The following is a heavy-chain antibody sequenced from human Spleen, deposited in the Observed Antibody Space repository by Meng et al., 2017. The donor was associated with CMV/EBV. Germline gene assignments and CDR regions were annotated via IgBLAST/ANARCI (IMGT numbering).Heavy chain of an antibody. J-gene: IGHJ5*02. V-gene: IGHV1-46*01. CDR3: ARTAPTWFGNSYNWLDP. CDR2: INPDGGTA. CDR1: GYTFTSYY. D-gene: IGHD3-16*01. Sequence: ASVKVSCKASGYTFTSYYLHWVRQAPGQGFEWMAIINPDGGTASYAQKFQGRVTVTRDTSTSTVYMELTSLTSEDTAVYYCARTAPTWFGNSYNWLDPWGQGTLVTVSS.